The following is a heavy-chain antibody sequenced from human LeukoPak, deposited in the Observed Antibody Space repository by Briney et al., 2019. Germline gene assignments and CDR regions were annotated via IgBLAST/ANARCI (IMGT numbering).Heavy chain of an antibody. J-gene: IGHJ4*02. CDR1: GYTFTSYG. V-gene: IGHV1-18*01. CDR3: ARDLPYSSSWESIDY. Sequence: ASVKVSCKASGYTFTSYGICWARQAPGQGLEWMGWISTYNGETNYAQKIQGRVTMTTDTSTSTAYMELRSLRSDDTAVYYCARDLPYSSSWESIDYWGQGTLVTVSS. CDR2: ISTYNGET. D-gene: IGHD6-13*01.